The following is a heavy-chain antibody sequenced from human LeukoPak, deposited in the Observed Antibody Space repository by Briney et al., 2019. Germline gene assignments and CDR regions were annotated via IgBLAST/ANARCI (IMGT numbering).Heavy chain of an antibody. D-gene: IGHD6-13*01. J-gene: IGHJ3*01. CDR3: VRGPGTSIFDL. V-gene: IGHV3-33*08. Sequence: GGSLRLSCAASGFTFSSYWMSWVRQPPGKGLEWVAVIWSGGNNENYADSVRGRFTISRDNSKNTLFLQMNSLRAEDTAVYYCVRGPGTSIFDLWGQGTTVTVS. CDR2: IWSGGNNE. CDR1: GFTFSSYW.